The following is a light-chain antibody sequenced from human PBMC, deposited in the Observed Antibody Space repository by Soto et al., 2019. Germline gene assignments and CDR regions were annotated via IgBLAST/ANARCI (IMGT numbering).Light chain of an antibody. Sequence: DIVMTQSPDSLAVSLGERATINCKSSQSVLYSSNNKNYLAWYQQKPGQHPKLIIYWASTRESRVPDRFSGSGSGTDFTLTISTLEAEDVSVYYCQQYYSTLSWTFRQGTKVEIK. CDR2: WAS. J-gene: IGKJ1*01. CDR1: QSVLYSSNNKNY. CDR3: QQYYSTLSWT. V-gene: IGKV4-1*01.